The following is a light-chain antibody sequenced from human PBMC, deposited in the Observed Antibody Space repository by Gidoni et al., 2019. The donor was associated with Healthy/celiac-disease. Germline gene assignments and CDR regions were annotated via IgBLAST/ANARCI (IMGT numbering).Light chain of an antibody. CDR3: MQALQTHT. J-gene: IGKJ2*01. CDR1: QSLLHSNGYNY. V-gene: IGKV2-28*01. Sequence: DIVMTQSPLSLPVTPGEPASISCRSSQSLLHSNGYNYLDWYLKKPGQSPQLLIYLGSNRASGVPDRFSGSGSGTDFTLKISRVDAEDVGVYYCMQALQTHTFGQGTKLEIK. CDR2: LGS.